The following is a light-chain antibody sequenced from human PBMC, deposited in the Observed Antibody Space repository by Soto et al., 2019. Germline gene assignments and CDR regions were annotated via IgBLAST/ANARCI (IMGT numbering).Light chain of an antibody. Sequence: DIQMTQSPSSRSASVEDRVTITCRASQSISTNLIWYQQKPGEAPKPLIYIASSLYSGVPSRFSGSGSGTDFTLTITSLQPEDFATYYCQQGYTNPTTFGQGTRLEIK. CDR1: QSISTN. CDR3: QQGYTNPTT. J-gene: IGKJ5*01. CDR2: IAS. V-gene: IGKV1-39*01.